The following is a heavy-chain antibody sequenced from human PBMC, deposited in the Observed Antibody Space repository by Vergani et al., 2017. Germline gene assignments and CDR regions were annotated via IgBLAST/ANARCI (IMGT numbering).Heavy chain of an antibody. CDR1: GYTFSSYG. J-gene: IGHJ3*02. CDR3: AKDWLGYYSSTRCHAFDI. CDR2: IRYDGSNK. V-gene: IGHV3-30*02. Sequence: QVQLVESGGGVVQPGGSLRLSCAASGYTFSSYGMHWVRQAPGKGLEWVAFIRYDGSNKYYADSVKGRFTISRDNSKNTLYLQMNSLRAEDTAVYYCAKDWLGYYSSTRCHAFDIGGQGRIVTVYS. D-gene: IGHD2-2*01.